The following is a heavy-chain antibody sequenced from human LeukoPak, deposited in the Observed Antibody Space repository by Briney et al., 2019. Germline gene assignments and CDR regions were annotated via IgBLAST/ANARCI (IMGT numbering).Heavy chain of an antibody. CDR1: GYSFTSYW. CDR2: IYPGDSDT. D-gene: IGHD1-26*01. Sequence: GESLKISCKGSGYSFTSYWIGWVRQMPGKGLEWMGIIYPGDSDTRYSPSFQGQVTISADKSISTAYLQWSSLKASDTAMYYCARVGMATRYRGSYTVYYFDYWGQGTLVTVSS. V-gene: IGHV5-51*01. J-gene: IGHJ4*02. CDR3: ARVGMATRYRGSYTVYYFDY.